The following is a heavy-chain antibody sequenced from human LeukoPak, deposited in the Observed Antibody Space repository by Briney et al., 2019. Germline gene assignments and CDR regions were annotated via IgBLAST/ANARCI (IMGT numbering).Heavy chain of an antibody. CDR1: GYTFTSYY. J-gene: IGHJ6*02. CDR2: INPSGGST. Sequence: ASVKVSCKASGYTFTSYYMHWVRQAPGQGLEWMGIINPSGGSTSYAQKFQGRVTMTRDTSTGTVYMELSSLRSEDTAVYYCARDRLVGATSVYYYYGMDVWGQGTTVTVSS. CDR3: ARDRLVGATSVYYYYGMDV. V-gene: IGHV1-46*01. D-gene: IGHD1-26*01.